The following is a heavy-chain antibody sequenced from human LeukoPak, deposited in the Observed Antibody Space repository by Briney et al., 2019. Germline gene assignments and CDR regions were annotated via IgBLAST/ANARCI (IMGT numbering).Heavy chain of an antibody. Sequence: SVTVSCTASGYTFTSYGISWARQAPGQGLEWMGGIIPIFGTANYAQKFQGRVTITADESTSTAYMELSSLRSEDTAVYYCASPIEYDSSGYDYWGQGTLVTVSS. CDR2: IIPIFGTA. V-gene: IGHV1-69*13. CDR1: GYTFTSYG. CDR3: ASPIEYDSSGYDY. D-gene: IGHD3-22*01. J-gene: IGHJ4*02.